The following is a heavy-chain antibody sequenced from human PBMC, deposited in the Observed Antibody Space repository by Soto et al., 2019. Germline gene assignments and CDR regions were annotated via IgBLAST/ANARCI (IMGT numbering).Heavy chain of an antibody. CDR3: ARPRGPRGYDLIDY. CDR1: GFPFSSFS. V-gene: IGHV3-21*02. CDR2: ISPGGNSV. D-gene: IGHD5-12*01. J-gene: IGHJ4*02. Sequence: EVQVVESGGGLVKPGESLRLACAASGFPFSSFSWNWVRQAPGKGLEWVSSISPGGNSVYYADSVKGRFTISRDNAKNSLYLQMNNLRAEDAAVYYCARPRGPRGYDLIDYWGQGTLVTVSS.